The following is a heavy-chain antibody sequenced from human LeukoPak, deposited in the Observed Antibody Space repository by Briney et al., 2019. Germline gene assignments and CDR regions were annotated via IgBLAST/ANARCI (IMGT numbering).Heavy chain of an antibody. J-gene: IGHJ5*02. V-gene: IGHV4-31*03. CDR2: IYYSGST. D-gene: IGHD4-17*01. CDR3: ARNYGDYDNWFDP. CDR1: GVSISSGGYY. Sequence: SQTLSLTCTVSGVSISSGGYYWSWLRQHPGKGLEWIGYIYYSGSTYYNPSLKSRITISVDTSKNQFSLKLSSVTAADTAVYYCARNYGDYDNWFDPWGQGTLVTVSS.